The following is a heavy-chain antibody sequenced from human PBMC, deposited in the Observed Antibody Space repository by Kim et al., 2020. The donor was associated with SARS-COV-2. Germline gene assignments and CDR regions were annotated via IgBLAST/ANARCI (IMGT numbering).Heavy chain of an antibody. V-gene: IGHV4-30-2*01. Sequence: SETLSLTCAVSGASITSGDYSWSWIRQPSGRGLEWIGYIYHSENTVYNPSFKSRVTMSLDRSNNQFSLKLSSMTAADTAVYYCAGDFGSGSYRFDYWGQG. CDR3: AGDFGSGSYRFDY. CDR2: IYHSENT. J-gene: IGHJ4*02. D-gene: IGHD3-10*01. CDR1: GASITSGDYS.